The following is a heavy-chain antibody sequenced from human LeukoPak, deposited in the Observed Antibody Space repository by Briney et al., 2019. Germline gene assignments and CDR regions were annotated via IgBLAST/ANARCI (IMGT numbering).Heavy chain of an antibody. Sequence: PSETLSLTCTVSGGSISSSSYNGGWIRQPPGKGLEWIGDIYYSGSTYYNPPLKSRVTISIDTSKNQFSLKLSSVTAADTAVYYCARHKYSSTWGTFDYWGQGTLVTVSS. J-gene: IGHJ4*02. CDR2: IYYSGST. D-gene: IGHD6-13*01. V-gene: IGHV4-39*01. CDR3: ARHKYSSTWGTFDY. CDR1: GGSISSSSYN.